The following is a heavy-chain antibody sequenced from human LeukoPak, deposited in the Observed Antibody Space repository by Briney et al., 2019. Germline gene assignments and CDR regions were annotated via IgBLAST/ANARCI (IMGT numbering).Heavy chain of an antibody. D-gene: IGHD3-22*01. CDR3: AREAITMIVVVPVLNWFDP. CDR2: IYHSGGT. J-gene: IGHJ5*02. V-gene: IGHV4-4*02. CDR1: GGSISSSNW. Sequence: SETLSLTCAVSGGSISSSNWWSWVRQAPGKGLEWIGEIYHSGGTNYIPSLKSRVTLSVDKSKNQFSLKLTSVTAADMAVYHCAREAITMIVVVPVLNWFDPWGQGTLVTVSS.